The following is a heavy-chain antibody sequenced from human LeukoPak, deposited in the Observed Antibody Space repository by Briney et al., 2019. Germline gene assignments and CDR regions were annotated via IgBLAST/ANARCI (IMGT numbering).Heavy chain of an antibody. CDR1: GGTFSSYA. D-gene: IGHD5-18*01. V-gene: IGHV1-69*04. CDR3: ARGGIQLWAETGPIDY. Sequence: ASVKVSCKASGGTFSSYAISWVRQAPGQGLEWMGRIIPILGIANYAQKFQGRVTITADKSTSTAYMELSSLRSEDTAVYYCARGGIQLWAETGPIDYWGQGTLVTVSS. CDR2: IIPILGIA. J-gene: IGHJ4*02.